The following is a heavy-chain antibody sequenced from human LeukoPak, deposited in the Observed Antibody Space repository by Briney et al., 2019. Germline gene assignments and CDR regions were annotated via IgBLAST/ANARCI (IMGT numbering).Heavy chain of an antibody. Sequence: KPSETLSLTCTVSGGSISRYYWSWIRQPPGKGLEWIGYIYYSGSTNYNPSLKSRVTISVDTSKNQFSLKLSSVTAADTAVYYCARGRGSSGWYFPYWGQGTLVTVSS. V-gene: IGHV4-59*01. CDR2: IYYSGST. D-gene: IGHD6-19*01. CDR3: ARGRGSSGWYFPY. CDR1: GGSISRYY. J-gene: IGHJ4*02.